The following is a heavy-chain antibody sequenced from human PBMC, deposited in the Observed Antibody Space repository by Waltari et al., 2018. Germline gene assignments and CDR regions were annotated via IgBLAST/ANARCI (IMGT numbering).Heavy chain of an antibody. D-gene: IGHD3-10*01. Sequence: QVQLQESGPALVKPSETLSLTCTVSGGSISAHYWSWIRQPAGKGLEWIGRIFTSGNTNYTPSLKVRVTMSLDTSKNQLALKVSSVTAADTAMYFCGRHRENDYVDSCGQGTLVTISS. CDR1: GGSISAHY. CDR2: IFTSGNT. V-gene: IGHV4-4*07. CDR3: GRHRENDYVDS. J-gene: IGHJ4*02.